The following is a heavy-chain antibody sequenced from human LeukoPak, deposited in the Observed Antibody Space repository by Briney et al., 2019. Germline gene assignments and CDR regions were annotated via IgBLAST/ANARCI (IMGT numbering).Heavy chain of an antibody. V-gene: IGHV3-23*01. CDR3: ARDRLNYDSSGYWSYYFDY. CDR2: ISASGGTT. D-gene: IGHD3-22*01. CDR1: GFTFSSCA. J-gene: IGHJ4*02. Sequence: PGGSLRLSCAASGFTFSSCAMSWVRQAPGKGLEWVSGISASGGTTYYADSVKGRFTISRDNSKNTLVLQLNSLRSEDTAVYYCARDRLNYDSSGYWSYYFDYWGQGTLVTVSS.